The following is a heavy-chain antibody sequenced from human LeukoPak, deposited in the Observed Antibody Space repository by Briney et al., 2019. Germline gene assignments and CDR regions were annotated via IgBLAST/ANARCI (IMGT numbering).Heavy chain of an antibody. Sequence: ASVKLSFKVSGYTVTYYYMHCVQQAPGKGLEWMGLVDPEDGETIYAEKFQGRVTITADTSTDTAYMELSSLRSEDTAVYYCATVGYGDYHFDYWGQGTLVTVSS. V-gene: IGHV1-69-2*01. CDR1: GYTVTYYY. D-gene: IGHD4-17*01. J-gene: IGHJ4*02. CDR3: ATVGYGDYHFDY. CDR2: VDPEDGET.